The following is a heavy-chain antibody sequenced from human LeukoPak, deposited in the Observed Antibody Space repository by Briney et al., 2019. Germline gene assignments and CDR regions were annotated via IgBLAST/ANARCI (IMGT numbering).Heavy chain of an antibody. V-gene: IGHV4-59*01. D-gene: IGHD3-10*01. CDR1: GGSISSSY. CDR2: IYYSGST. J-gene: IGHJ4*02. CDR3: ARVGRRGYYFDY. Sequence: SETLSLTCTVSGGSISSSYSSGIRQPPGKGLEWIGYIYYSGSTTYNPSLKSRVTLSVDTSKNQFSLKLSSVTAADTAVYHCARVGRRGYYFDYWVQGTLVTVSS.